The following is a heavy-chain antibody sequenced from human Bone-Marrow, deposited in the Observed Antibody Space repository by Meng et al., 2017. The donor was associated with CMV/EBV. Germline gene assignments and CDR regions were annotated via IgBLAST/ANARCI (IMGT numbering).Heavy chain of an antibody. CDR3: AREKIFGDYFDF. CDR2: ISWNSGSI. V-gene: IGHV3-9*01. CDR1: GFTFDDYA. Sequence: SLKISCAASGFTFDDYAMHWVRQAPGKGLEWVSGISWNSGSIGYADSVKGRFIISRDNAENSVYLQMNSLRVEDTAVYYCAREKIFGDYFDFWGQGARVTVSS. J-gene: IGHJ4*02. D-gene: IGHD3-10*01.